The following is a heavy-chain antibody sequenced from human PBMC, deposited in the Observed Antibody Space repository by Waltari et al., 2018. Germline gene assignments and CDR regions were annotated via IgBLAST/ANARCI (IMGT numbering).Heavy chain of an antibody. CDR3: ALDTGALWMDV. Sequence: QVQLVQSGAEVKKPGASVKISCKTSEYTFTSSYIHWVRQAPGQGLEWMGIINPSGGSTIDDQKFQGRVTMTRDTSTSTVYMELSSLRSEDTAVYYCALDTGALWMDVWGQGTTVTVSS. J-gene: IGHJ6*02. CDR2: INPSGGST. D-gene: IGHD2-21*01. V-gene: IGHV1-46*01. CDR1: EYTFTSSY.